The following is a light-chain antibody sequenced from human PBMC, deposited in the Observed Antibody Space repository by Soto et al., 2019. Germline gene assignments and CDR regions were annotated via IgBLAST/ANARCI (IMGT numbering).Light chain of an antibody. CDR3: QTWGSGIVV. J-gene: IGLJ2*01. Sequence: QSVLTQSPSASASMRASVKLTCTLSSGQSNYAIAWHQQQSEKGPRYLMKLNSDGSHSKGDGIPDRFSGSSSGAERYLTISSLQSEDEADYYCQTWGSGIVVFGGGTKLTVL. CDR1: SGQSNYA. CDR2: LNSDGSH. V-gene: IGLV4-69*01.